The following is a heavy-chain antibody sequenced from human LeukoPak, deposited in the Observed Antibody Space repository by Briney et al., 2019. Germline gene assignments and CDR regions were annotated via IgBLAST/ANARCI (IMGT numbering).Heavy chain of an antibody. V-gene: IGHV1-24*01. J-gene: IGHJ4*02. CDR3: ARGSRPPLNYFDY. Sequence: ASVKVSCKVSGFTLTDLSMHWLRHTPAKGLEWMGGFDPEESETIYAQEFQGRLTMTDDTSTDTAYMELSRLRSEDTALYFCARGSRPPLNYFDYWGQGTLVTVSS. CDR1: GFTLTDLS. CDR2: FDPEESET. D-gene: IGHD3-16*01.